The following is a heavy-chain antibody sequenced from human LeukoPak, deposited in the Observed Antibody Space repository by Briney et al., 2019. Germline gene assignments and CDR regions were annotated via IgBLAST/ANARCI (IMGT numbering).Heavy chain of an antibody. CDR1: GGSISSSSHY. Sequence: SETLSLTCTVSGGSISSSSHYWSWIRQPPGKGLEWIGYIYYSGSTNYNPSLKGRVTISVDTSKNQFSLKLSSVTAADTAVYYCARWGYNWFDPWGQGTLVTVSS. D-gene: IGHD7-27*01. V-gene: IGHV4-61*01. CDR2: IYYSGST. J-gene: IGHJ5*02. CDR3: ARWGYNWFDP.